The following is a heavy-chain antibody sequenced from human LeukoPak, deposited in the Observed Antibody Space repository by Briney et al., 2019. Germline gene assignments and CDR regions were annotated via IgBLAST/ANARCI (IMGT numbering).Heavy chain of an antibody. Sequence: SETLSLTCSVAGDSISRSDSDWDWIRQPRGKGREGIVTIYDSGRTYYSPTLKRRVTMSVYTANNQCTRKLRAVTAADTAVYYCARRRYYDGSGYLEWGQGTLLSVSS. J-gene: IGHJ1*01. V-gene: IGHV4-39*01. CDR1: GDSISRSDSD. CDR3: ARRRYYDGSGYLE. CDR2: IYDSGRT. D-gene: IGHD3-22*01.